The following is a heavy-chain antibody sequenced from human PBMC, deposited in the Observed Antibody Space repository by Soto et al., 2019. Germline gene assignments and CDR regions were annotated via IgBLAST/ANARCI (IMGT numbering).Heavy chain of an antibody. CDR1: GYTFTGYY. V-gene: IGHV1-18*04. D-gene: IGHD3-22*01. Sequence: GASVKVSCKASGYTFTGYYMHWVRQAPGQGLEWMGWINANSGNTNYAQKLQGRVTMTTDTSTSTAYMELRSLRSDDTAVYYCARDYYDSSGYYFPDYWGQGTLVTVSS. CDR3: ARDYYDSSGYYFPDY. J-gene: IGHJ4*02. CDR2: INANSGNT.